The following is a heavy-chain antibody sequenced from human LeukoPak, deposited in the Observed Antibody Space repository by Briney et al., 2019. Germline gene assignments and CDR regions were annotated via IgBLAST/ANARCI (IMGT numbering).Heavy chain of an antibody. V-gene: IGHV4-39*07. CDR1: GGSISSRSYY. Sequence: SETLSLTCTVSGGSISSRSYYWGWIRQPPGKGLEWIGIIYHSGSTYYNPSLKSRVTISVDKSKNQFSLKLSSVTAADTAVYYCARMRESRYYDSSGGWFDPWAREPWSPSPQ. CDR2: IYHSGST. J-gene: IGHJ5*02. CDR3: ARMRESRYYDSSGGWFDP. D-gene: IGHD3-22*01.